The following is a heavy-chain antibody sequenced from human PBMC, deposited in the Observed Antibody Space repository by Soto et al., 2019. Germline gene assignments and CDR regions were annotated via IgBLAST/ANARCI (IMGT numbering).Heavy chain of an antibody. D-gene: IGHD2-21*01. V-gene: IGHV4-59*01. CDR3: ARGEIAPAGFAGFDS. CDR2: IFYSGTT. CDR1: GGSISGYY. Sequence: QVKLQESGPGLVKPSETLSLTCAVSGGSISGYYWSWIRQPPGKGLEWIGYIFYSGTTNYNPSLRSRVSISVDTAKNLFSLRLSSVTAADTAVYYCARGEIAPAGFAGFDSWGQGTLVTVSS. J-gene: IGHJ4*02.